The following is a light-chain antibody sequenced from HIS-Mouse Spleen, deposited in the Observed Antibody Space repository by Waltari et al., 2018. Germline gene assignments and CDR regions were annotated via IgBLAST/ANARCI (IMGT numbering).Light chain of an antibody. Sequence: DIQMTQSPSTLSASVGDRVTITCRANQSISSWLAWYQQKPGKAPKLLSYKASSLESGVPSRFSGSGSGTEFTLTISSLQPDDFATYYCQQYNSYSRTFGQGTKVEIK. CDR1: QSISSW. J-gene: IGKJ1*01. V-gene: IGKV1-5*03. CDR2: KAS. CDR3: QQYNSYSRT.